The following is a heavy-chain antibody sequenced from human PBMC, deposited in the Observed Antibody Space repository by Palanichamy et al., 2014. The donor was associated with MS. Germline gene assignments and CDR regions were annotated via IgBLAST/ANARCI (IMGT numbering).Heavy chain of an antibody. V-gene: IGHV3-74*01. CDR2: INSDGSRT. CDR3: ARIRYGEWGYAQDC. D-gene: IGHD1-26*01. J-gene: IGHJ4*02. CDR1: GFTFSNYW. Sequence: EVQLVESGGVLVQPGGSLRLSCAASGFTFSNYWMHWVRQVPGKGLVWVSRINSDGSRTNYADSVKGRFTVSRDNAENTLYSQMNSLRAEDTAVYYCARIRYGEWGYAQDCWGQGTLVTVSS.